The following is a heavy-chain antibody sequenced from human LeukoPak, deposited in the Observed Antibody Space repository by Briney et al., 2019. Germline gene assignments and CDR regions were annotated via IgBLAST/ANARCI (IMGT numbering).Heavy chain of an antibody. D-gene: IGHD3-10*01. CDR3: AKSGGMVRGVIRAFDI. Sequence: GGSLRLSCAASGFTFSSYAMSWVRQAPGKGLEWVSAISGSGGSTYYADSVKGRFTISRDNSKNTLYLQMNSLRAEATAVYCCAKSGGMVRGVIRAFDIWGQGTMVTVSS. CDR2: ISGSGGST. CDR1: GFTFSSYA. J-gene: IGHJ3*02. V-gene: IGHV3-23*01.